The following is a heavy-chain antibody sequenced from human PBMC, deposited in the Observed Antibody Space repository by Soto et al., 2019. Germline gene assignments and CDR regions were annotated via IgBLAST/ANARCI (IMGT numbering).Heavy chain of an antibody. CDR2: INAGSGNT. Sequence: ASVKVSCKASGYTFTSYAMHWVRQAPGQRLEWMGWINAGSGNTKYSQKFQGRVTITRDTSASTAYMELSSLRSEDTAVYYCASERITIFGVATNWFDPWGQGTLVTVSS. CDR1: GYTFTSYA. CDR3: ASERITIFGVATNWFDP. J-gene: IGHJ5*02. D-gene: IGHD3-3*01. V-gene: IGHV1-3*01.